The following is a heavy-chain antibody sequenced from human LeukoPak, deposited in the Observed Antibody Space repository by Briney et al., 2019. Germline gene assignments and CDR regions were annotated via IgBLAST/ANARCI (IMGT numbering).Heavy chain of an antibody. J-gene: IGHJ4*02. CDR1: GFTFSSYG. Sequence: GGSLRLSCAASGFTFSSYGMSWVRQAPGKGLEWVSVISGSGGSTYYADSVKGRFTISRDNSKNTLYLLMNSLSAEDTAVYYCAKWGYYDILTGPPSGFDYWGQGTLVTVSS. CDR3: AKWGYYDILTGPPSGFDY. V-gene: IGHV3-23*01. D-gene: IGHD3-9*01. CDR2: ISGSGGST.